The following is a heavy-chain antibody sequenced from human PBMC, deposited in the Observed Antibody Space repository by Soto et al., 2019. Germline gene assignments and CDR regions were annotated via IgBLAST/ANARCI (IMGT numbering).Heavy chain of an antibody. V-gene: IGHV3-74*01. D-gene: IGHD6-19*01. Sequence: EVQLVESGGGLVQPGGSLRLSCAASGFTFSSYWMHWVRQAPGKGLVWVSRINGDGTSTTYADSVKGRFTISRDNTKNTLYVQVNSLRAEDTALYYCLRGGSSGRYGTFDYWGQGTLVTVSS. CDR1: GFTFSSYW. CDR2: INGDGTST. CDR3: LRGGSSGRYGTFDY. J-gene: IGHJ4*02.